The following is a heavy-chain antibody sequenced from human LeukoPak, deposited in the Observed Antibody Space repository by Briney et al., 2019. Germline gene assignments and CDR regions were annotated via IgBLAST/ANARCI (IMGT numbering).Heavy chain of an antibody. J-gene: IGHJ1*01. Sequence: PGGSLRLSCAASGFTVSSNYMSWVRQPPGKGLEWIGYIYYSGSTNYNPSLKSRVTISVDTSKNQFSLKLSSVTAADTAVYYCARGVRMVRGPLGYFQHWGQGTLVTVSS. V-gene: IGHV4-59*02. D-gene: IGHD3-10*01. CDR3: ARGVRMVRGPLGYFQH. CDR2: IYYSGST. CDR1: GFTVSSNY.